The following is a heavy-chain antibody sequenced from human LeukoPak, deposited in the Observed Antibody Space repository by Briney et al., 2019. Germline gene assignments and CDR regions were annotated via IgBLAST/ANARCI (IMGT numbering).Heavy chain of an antibody. CDR1: GFTFSSYA. CDR3: ARDFGVRGSVEVYFDY. V-gene: IGHV3-30-3*01. J-gene: IGHJ4*02. Sequence: PGRSLRLSCAASGFTFSSYAMHWVRQAPGKGLEWVAVISYDGSNKYYADSVKGRFTISRDNSKNTLYLQMNSLRAEDTAVYYCARDFGVRGSVEVYFDYWGQGTLVTVSS. D-gene: IGHD3-10*01. CDR2: ISYDGSNK.